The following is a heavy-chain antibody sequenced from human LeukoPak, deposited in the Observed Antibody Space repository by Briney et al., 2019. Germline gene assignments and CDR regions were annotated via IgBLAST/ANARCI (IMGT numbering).Heavy chain of an antibody. CDR3: ARGIVGTTHDAFDI. CDR2: IIPIFGPA. CDR1: GGTFSSYA. J-gene: IGHJ3*02. Sequence: EASVKASCKASGGTFSSYAFSWVRQAPGQGPEWMGGIIPIFGPANYAQKLQGRVTITADESTSTAYMELSSLRSEDTAVYYCARGIVGTTHDAFDIWGQGTMVTVSS. D-gene: IGHD1-26*01. V-gene: IGHV1-69*01.